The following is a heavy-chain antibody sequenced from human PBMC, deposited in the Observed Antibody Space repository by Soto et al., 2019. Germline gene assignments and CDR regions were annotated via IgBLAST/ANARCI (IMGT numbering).Heavy chain of an antibody. D-gene: IGHD2-2*01. CDR3: ATPNPAYCSSTSCYGLDY. J-gene: IGHJ4*02. Sequence: ASVKVSCKASGYTFTSYGISWVRQAPGQGLEWMGWISAYNGNTNYAQKFQGRVTITRDTSASTAYMELSSLRSEDTAVYYCATPNPAYCSSTSCYGLDYWGQGTLVTVSS. CDR1: GYTFTSYG. V-gene: IGHV1-18*01. CDR2: ISAYNGNT.